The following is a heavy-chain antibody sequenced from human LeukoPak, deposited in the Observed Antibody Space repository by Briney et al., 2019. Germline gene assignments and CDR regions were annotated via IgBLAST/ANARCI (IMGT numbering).Heavy chain of an antibody. V-gene: IGHV1-8*03. Sequence: GASVKVSCKASGYTFTSYDINWVRQATGQGLEWMGWMNPNSGNTGYAQKFQGRVTITRNTSISTAYMVLSSLRSEDTAVYYCARARYCSSTSCYPRWFDPWGQGTLVTVSS. CDR1: GYTFTSYD. CDR2: MNPNSGNT. J-gene: IGHJ5*02. D-gene: IGHD2-2*01. CDR3: ARARYCSSTSCYPRWFDP.